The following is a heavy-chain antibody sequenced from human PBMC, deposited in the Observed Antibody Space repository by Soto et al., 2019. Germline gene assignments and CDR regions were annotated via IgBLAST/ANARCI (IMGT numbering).Heavy chain of an antibody. CDR2: ITDSSDTV. Sequence: PGGSLRLSCVASGFSFSNYNMNWVRQAPGKGLEWVSYITDSSDTVHYADSVRGRFTISRDNAESSLYLQMNSLRDEDTAVYFCARDFGHGYYLDYWGRGXLVTVYS. D-gene: IGHD3-3*01. J-gene: IGHJ4*02. CDR1: GFSFSNYN. CDR3: ARDFGHGYYLDY. V-gene: IGHV3-48*02.